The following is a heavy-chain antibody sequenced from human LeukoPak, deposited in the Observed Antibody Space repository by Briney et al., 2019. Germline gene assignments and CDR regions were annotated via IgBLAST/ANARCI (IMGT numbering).Heavy chain of an antibody. V-gene: IGHV3-64*02. CDR2: ISSGGVNT. CDR1: GFTFSTYA. Sequence: GGSLRLSCAASGFTFSTYAMHWVRQAPGEGLEHVSSISSGGVNTYYADSARGRFTISRDNSKNTLYLHMGSLRAEDMAVYYCAREEAPVGGSSFDYWGQGTLVTVSS. J-gene: IGHJ4*02. D-gene: IGHD1-26*01. CDR3: AREEAPVGGSSFDY.